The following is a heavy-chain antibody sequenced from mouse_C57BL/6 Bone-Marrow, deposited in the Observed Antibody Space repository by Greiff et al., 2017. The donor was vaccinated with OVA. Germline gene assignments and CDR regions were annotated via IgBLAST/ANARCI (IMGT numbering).Heavy chain of an antibody. CDR2: ISSGGSYT. CDR3: ARPYPWFAY. V-gene: IGHV5-6*02. CDR1: GFTFSSYG. D-gene: IGHD5-1-1*01. J-gene: IGHJ3*01. Sequence: EVKVEESGGDLVKPGGSLKLSCAASGFTFSSYGMSWVRQTPDKRLEWVANISSGGSYTYYPDSVKGRFTISRDNAKNTQCLRMSSLKTKDKAMYYWARPYPWFAYWGQGTLVTVSA.